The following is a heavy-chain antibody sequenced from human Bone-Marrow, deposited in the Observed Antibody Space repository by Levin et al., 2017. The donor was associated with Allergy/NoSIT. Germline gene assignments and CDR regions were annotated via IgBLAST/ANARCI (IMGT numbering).Heavy chain of an antibody. CDR3: ARTAGTAGMATAKYYFDS. D-gene: IGHD5-24*01. CDR1: GGSIRSDSYY. V-gene: IGHV4-39*01. CDR2: LFYNGYT. Sequence: SQTLSLTCTVSGGSIRSDSYYWTWIRHSPEKGMEWIGALFYNGYTYSNPSLKSRITMSVDTSKNQFSLSLTSLTASDTARYYCARTAGTAGMATAKYYFDSWGQGTLVTVSS. J-gene: IGHJ4*02.